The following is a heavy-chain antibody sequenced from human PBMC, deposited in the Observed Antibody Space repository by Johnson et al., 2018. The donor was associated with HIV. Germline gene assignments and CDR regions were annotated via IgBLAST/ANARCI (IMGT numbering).Heavy chain of an antibody. V-gene: IGHV3-64*01. Sequence: VQLVESGGGLVQPGGSLRLSCAASGFTFSSYAMHWVRQAPGKGLEYVSAISSNGGSTYYANSVKGRFTISRDNSKNTLYLQMGSLRAEDMAVYYCARGRGSSWPDAFDIWGQGTMVTVSS. D-gene: IGHD6-13*01. CDR2: ISSNGGST. CDR3: ARGRGSSWPDAFDI. J-gene: IGHJ3*02. CDR1: GFTFSSYA.